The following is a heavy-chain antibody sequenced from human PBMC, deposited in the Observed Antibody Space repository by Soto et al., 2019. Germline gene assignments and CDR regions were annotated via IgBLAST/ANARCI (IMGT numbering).Heavy chain of an antibody. CDR3: ARGDRYSSGWYEGNFDY. V-gene: IGHV1-69*01. J-gene: IGHJ4*02. CDR1: GGTFSSYA. Sequence: QVQLVQSGAEVKKPGSSVKVSCKASGGTFSSYAISWVRQAPGQGLEWMGGIIPIFGTANYAQKFQGRVTITADESTSTAYMELSSLRAEDTAVYYCARGDRYSSGWYEGNFDYWGQGTLVTVSS. D-gene: IGHD6-19*01. CDR2: IIPIFGTA.